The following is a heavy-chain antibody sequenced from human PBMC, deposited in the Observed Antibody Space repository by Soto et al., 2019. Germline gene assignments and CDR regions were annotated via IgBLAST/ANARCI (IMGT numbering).Heavy chain of an antibody. Sequence: EVQLVESGGGLIQPGGSLRLSCAASGFTVSSNYMSWVRQAPGKGLEWVSYISGSSSMIYYADSVKGRFTISRDNAKNSLYLQMNSLRAEDTAVYYCANDFWSEYSWGQGTLVTVSS. V-gene: IGHV3-48*04. J-gene: IGHJ5*02. CDR1: GFTVSSNY. D-gene: IGHD3-3*01. CDR3: ANDFWSEYS. CDR2: ISGSSSMI.